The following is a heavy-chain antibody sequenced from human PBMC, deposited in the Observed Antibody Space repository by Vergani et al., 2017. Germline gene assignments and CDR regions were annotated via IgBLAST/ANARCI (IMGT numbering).Heavy chain of an antibody. D-gene: IGHD2-21*01. CDR1: GFSFRNAW. CDR3: TTDPRYCGDGSCYWLRDHHYYGMDV. V-gene: IGHV3-15*07. J-gene: IGHJ6*02. CDR2: IKSTVDRGTT. Sequence: EVQLVESGGGIVKPGGSLRLSCVASGFSFRNAWMNWVRRTPGKGLEWVGRIKSTVDRGTTDYAAAVKGRFTISRDDSKNTLFLQMNGLKTEDICVYYCTTDPRYCGDGSCYWLRDHHYYGMDVWAQGTTVTVSS.